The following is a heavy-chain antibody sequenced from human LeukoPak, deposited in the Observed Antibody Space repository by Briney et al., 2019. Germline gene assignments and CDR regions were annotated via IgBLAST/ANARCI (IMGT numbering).Heavy chain of an antibody. CDR3: ARDSRFTMRDY. V-gene: IGHV3-7*01. Sequence: GGSLRLSCAASGLTFSGYDMHWVRQASGKGLEWVANIKQDGSDKSYVDSVKGRFTISRDNAKNSLYLQMNSLRAEDTAVYYCARDSRFTMRDYWGQGTLVTVSS. D-gene: IGHD3-22*01. J-gene: IGHJ4*02. CDR2: IKQDGSDK. CDR1: GLTFSGYD.